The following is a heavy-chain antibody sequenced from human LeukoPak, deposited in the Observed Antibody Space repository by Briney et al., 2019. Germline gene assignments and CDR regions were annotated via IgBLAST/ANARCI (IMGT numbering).Heavy chain of an antibody. D-gene: IGHD2-2*01. V-gene: IGHV5-51*01. CDR3: ARGALGYCSSTSCYNFDY. CDR2: IYPGDSDT. Sequence: GESLKISCKGSGYSFTSYWIGWVRQMPGKGLEWMGIIYPGDSDTRYSPSFQGQVTNSADKSISTAYLQWSSLKASDTAMYYCARGALGYCSSTSCYNFDYWGQGTLVTVSS. J-gene: IGHJ4*02. CDR1: GYSFTSYW.